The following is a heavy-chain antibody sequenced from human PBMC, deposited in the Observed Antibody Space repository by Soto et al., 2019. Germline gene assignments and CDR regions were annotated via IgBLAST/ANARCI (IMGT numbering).Heavy chain of an antibody. CDR2: ISSSGSTI. CDR1: GFTFSTTW. Sequence: GGSLRLSCAASGFTFSTTWMSWVRQAPGKGLEWVSYISSSGSTIYYADAVKGRFTISRDNAKNSLYLQMNSLRAEDTAVYYCAVVVVPAAEYFDLWGRGTLVTVSS. V-gene: IGHV3-48*04. D-gene: IGHD2-2*01. J-gene: IGHJ2*01. CDR3: AVVVVPAAEYFDL.